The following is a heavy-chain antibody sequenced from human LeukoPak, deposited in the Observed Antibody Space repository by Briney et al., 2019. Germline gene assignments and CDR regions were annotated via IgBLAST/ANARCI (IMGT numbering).Heavy chain of an antibody. CDR1: GYTFDDYA. D-gene: IGHD5-18*01. CDR2: IRNKAYGGST. CDR3: TRDVRRGYSYGIDY. V-gene: IGHV3-49*04. J-gene: IGHJ4*02. Sequence: GGSLRLSCTASGYTFDDYAMSRVRQAPGKGLEWVGFIRNKAYGGSTEYAASVKGRFTISRDDSKSIAYLQMNSLKTEDTAVYYCTRDVRRGYSYGIDYWGQGTLVTVSS.